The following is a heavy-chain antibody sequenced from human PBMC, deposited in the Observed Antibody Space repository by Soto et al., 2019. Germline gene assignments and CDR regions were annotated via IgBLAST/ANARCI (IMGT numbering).Heavy chain of an antibody. CDR2: ISSSSSYI. J-gene: IGHJ3*02. D-gene: IGHD3-22*01. Sequence: KPVGSLRLSCAASGFTFSSYSMNWVRQAPGKGLEWVSSISSSSSYIYYADSVKGRFTISRDNAKNSLYLQMNSLRAEDTAVYYCARVVGIVVESGDAFDIWGQGTMVTVSS. V-gene: IGHV3-21*01. CDR3: ARVVGIVVESGDAFDI. CDR1: GFTFSSYS.